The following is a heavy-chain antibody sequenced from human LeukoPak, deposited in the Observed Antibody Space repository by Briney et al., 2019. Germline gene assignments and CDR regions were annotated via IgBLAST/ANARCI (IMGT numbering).Heavy chain of an antibody. V-gene: IGHV4-39*01. CDR2: IYYSGRT. Sequence: PSESLSLTCSVSGDSVSRSDSYWDWIRQPPGKGLEWIGTIYYSGRTYYSPSLKSRVTMSVDPSNNQFSLNLRSVTAADTALYYCARRRYYDGSGYLEWGQGTLLSVSS. CDR3: ARRRYYDGSGYLE. CDR1: GDSVSRSDSY. D-gene: IGHD3-22*01. J-gene: IGHJ1*01.